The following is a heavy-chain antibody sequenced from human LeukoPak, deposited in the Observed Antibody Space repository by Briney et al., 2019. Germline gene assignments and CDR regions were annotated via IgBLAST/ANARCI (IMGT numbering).Heavy chain of an antibody. J-gene: IGHJ2*01. Sequence: GGSLTLSCAASGFTVGSKYMNWVRQAPAKGLEWVSIFSSGGTTYYADSVKGRFTVSRDDSKNTLYIQMNSLRADDTAIYYCATVGDHYHWYLDLWGRGTLVTVSA. CDR2: FSSGGTT. CDR1: GFTVGSKY. CDR3: ATVGDHYHWYLDL. D-gene: IGHD3-10*01. V-gene: IGHV3-53*01.